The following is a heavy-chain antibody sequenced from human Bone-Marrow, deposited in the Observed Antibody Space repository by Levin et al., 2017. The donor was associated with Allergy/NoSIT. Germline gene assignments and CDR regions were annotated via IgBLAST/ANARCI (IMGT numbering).Heavy chain of an antibody. CDR2: IYPGDSDT. V-gene: IGHV5-51*01. CDR1: GYSFTSYW. CDR3: ARLPGRSYCSGGSCYPGWFDP. D-gene: IGHD2-15*01. Sequence: KVSCKGSGYSFTSYWIGWVRQMPGKGLEWMGIIYPGDSDTRYSPSFQGQVTISADKSISTAYLQWSSLKASDTAMYYCARLPGRSYCSGGSCYPGWFDPWGQGTLVTVSS. J-gene: IGHJ5*02.